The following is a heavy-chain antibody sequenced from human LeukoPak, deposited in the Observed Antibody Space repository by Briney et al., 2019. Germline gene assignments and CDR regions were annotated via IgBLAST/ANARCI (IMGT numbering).Heavy chain of an antibody. CDR3: ARGSNYYDSSGYFPNYYYYMDV. V-gene: IGHV4-4*07. CDR2: IYTSGST. J-gene: IGHJ6*03. CDR1: GGSISSYY. Sequence: SETLSLTCTVSGGSISSYYWSWIRQPAGKGLEWIGRIYTSGSTNYNPSLKSRVTMSVDTSKNQFSLKLSSVTAADTAVYYCARGSNYYDSSGYFPNYYYYMDVWGKGTTVTVSS. D-gene: IGHD3-22*01.